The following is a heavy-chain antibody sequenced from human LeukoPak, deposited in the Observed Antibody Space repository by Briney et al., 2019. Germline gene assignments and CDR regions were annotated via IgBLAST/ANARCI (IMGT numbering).Heavy chain of an antibody. J-gene: IGHJ4*02. Sequence: PGGSLRLSCAASGFTFSTYAMHWVRQAPGKGLEWVAVISFDGSNKYYADSVKGRFTISSDNSKNTLYLQMDTLGAEDTAVYYCARDSGSWGRNSYFDYWGQGTLVTVSS. D-gene: IGHD6-13*01. V-gene: IGHV3-30-3*01. CDR2: ISFDGSNK. CDR1: GFTFSTYA. CDR3: ARDSGSWGRNSYFDY.